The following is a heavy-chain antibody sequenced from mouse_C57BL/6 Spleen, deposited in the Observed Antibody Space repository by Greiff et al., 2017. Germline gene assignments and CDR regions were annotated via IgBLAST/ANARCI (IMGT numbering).Heavy chain of an antibody. D-gene: IGHD2-4*01. CDR1: GYTFTDYY. CDR3: ARWDEGLRRGFDY. V-gene: IGHV1-75*01. CDR2: IFPGSGST. J-gene: IGHJ2*01. Sequence: VQLQQSGPELVKPGASVKISCKASGYTFTDYYINWVKQRPGQGLEWIGWIFPGSGSTYYNEKFKGKATLTVDKSSSTAYMLLSSLTSEDSAVYFCARWDEGLRRGFDYWGQGTTLTVSS.